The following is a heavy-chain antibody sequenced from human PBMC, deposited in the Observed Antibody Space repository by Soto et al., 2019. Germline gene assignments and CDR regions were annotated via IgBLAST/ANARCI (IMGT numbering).Heavy chain of an antibody. CDR3: ARQSIVLMDYYYYGMDV. CDR2: IYYSGST. J-gene: IGHJ6*02. CDR1: GGSISSYY. D-gene: IGHD2-8*01. Sequence: SETLSLTCTVSGGSISSYYLSWIRQPPGKGLEWIGYIYYSGSTNYNPSLKSRVTISVDTSKNQFSLKLSSVTAADTAVYYCARQSIVLMDYYYYGMDVWGQGTTVTVSS. V-gene: IGHV4-59*01.